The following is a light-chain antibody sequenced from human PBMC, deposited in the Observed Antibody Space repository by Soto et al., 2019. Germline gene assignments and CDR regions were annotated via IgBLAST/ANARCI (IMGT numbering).Light chain of an antibody. V-gene: IGKV4-1*01. CDR3: QQYYSTPRK. CDR1: QSVLYSSNNKNY. Sequence: DIVMTQSPDSLAVSLGERATINCKSSQSVLYSSNNKNYLAWYQQKPGQPPKLLIYWASTRESGVPDRFSGSGSGTDFTLTISSLQAEDVAVYYWQQYYSTPRKFGQGTKVEIK. CDR2: WAS. J-gene: IGKJ1*01.